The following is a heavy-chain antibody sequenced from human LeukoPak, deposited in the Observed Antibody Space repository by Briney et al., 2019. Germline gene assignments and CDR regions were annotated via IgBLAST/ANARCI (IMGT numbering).Heavy chain of an antibody. CDR2: ISYDGSNK. CDR3: AKDGPHCSSTGCYGMDV. V-gene: IGHV3-30*18. CDR1: GFTFSSYG. D-gene: IGHD2-2*01. Sequence: GRSLRLSCAASGFTFSSYGMHWVRQAPGKGLEWVAVISYDGSNKYYADSVKGRFTISRDNSKNTLYLQMNSLRAEDTAVYYCAKDGPHCSSTGCYGMDVWGQGTTVTVSS. J-gene: IGHJ6*02.